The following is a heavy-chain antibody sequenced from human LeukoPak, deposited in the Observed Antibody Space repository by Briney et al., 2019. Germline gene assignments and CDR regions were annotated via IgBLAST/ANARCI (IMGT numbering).Heavy chain of an antibody. CDR2: INPSGGST. CDR1: GYTFTSCY. D-gene: IGHD6-19*01. V-gene: IGHV1-46*01. Sequence: ASVKVSCKASGYTFTSCYMHWVLQAPGQGLERMGIINPSGGSTSYAQKFQGRVTMTRDTSTSTVYMELSSLRSEDTAVYYCARDYSGWYYFDYWGQGTLVTVSS. J-gene: IGHJ4*02. CDR3: ARDYSGWYYFDY.